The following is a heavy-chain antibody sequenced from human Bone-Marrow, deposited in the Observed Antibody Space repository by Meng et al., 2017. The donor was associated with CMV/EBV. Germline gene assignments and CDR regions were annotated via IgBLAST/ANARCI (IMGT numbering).Heavy chain of an antibody. CDR2: IRPDGSEK. Sequence: GESLKISCVASGFAFSSYWMAWVRQAPGKGLEWVANIRPDGSEKYYVDSVKGRFTISRDNAKNSLYLQMNSLRAEDTAVYYCARDRGGVYYDSSGFVDYWGQGTLVTVSS. J-gene: IGHJ4*02. CDR1: GFAFSSYW. D-gene: IGHD3-22*01. V-gene: IGHV3-7*01. CDR3: ARDRGGVYYDSSGFVDY.